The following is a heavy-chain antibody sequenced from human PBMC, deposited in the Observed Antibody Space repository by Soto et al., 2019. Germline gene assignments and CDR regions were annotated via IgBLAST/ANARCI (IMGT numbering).Heavy chain of an antibody. CDR1: GFNFNTYA. CDR2: ISSGSDYI. Sequence: PGGSLRLSCAASGFNFNTYAMHWVRQSPGKGLEWVAFISSGSDYIYYADSVKGRFTVSRDNAKSSLYLQMNSLTDDDTALYYCAGEFCRGGSCYSRIFDYWGQGSLVTVSS. CDR3: AGEFCRGGSCYSRIFDY. J-gene: IGHJ4*02. V-gene: IGHV3-21*04. D-gene: IGHD2-15*01.